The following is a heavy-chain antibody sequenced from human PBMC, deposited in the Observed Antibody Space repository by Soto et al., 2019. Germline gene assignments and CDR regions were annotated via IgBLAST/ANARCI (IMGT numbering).Heavy chain of an antibody. CDR2: IWYDGSNK. D-gene: IGHD3-10*01. CDR3: ARDLVRGVIDY. J-gene: IGHJ4*02. V-gene: IGHV3-33*01. Sequence: QVQLVESGGGVVQPGRSLRLSCAASGFTFSSYGMHWVRQAPGKGLEWVAVIWYDGSNKYYADSVKGRFTISRDNSKYSMHLQMNSLRAEDTAVYYRARDLVRGVIDYWGQGTLVIVSS. CDR1: GFTFSSYG.